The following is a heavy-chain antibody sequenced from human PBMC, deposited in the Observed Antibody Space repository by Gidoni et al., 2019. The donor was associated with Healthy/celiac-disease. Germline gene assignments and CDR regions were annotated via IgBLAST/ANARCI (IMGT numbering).Heavy chain of an antibody. J-gene: IGHJ4*02. CDR2: INPNSGGT. Sequence: LKGWINPNSGGTNYAQKFQGRVTMTRDTSISTAYMELSRLRSDDTAVYYCARGIGEDGYNALHFDYWGQGTLVTVSS. D-gene: IGHD5-12*01. V-gene: IGHV1-2*02. CDR3: ARGIGEDGYNALHFDY.